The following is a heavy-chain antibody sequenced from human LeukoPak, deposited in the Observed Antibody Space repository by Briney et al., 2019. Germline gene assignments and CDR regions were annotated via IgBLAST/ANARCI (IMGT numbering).Heavy chain of an antibody. CDR2: IYYSGST. V-gene: IGHV4-59*01. CDR3: ARDNKGSGYYSGSFDY. CDR1: GGSISSYY. D-gene: IGHD3-22*01. Sequence: SETLSLTCTVSGGSISSYYWSWIRQPPGKGLEWIGYIYYSGSTNYNPSLKSRVTISVDTSKNQFSLKLSSATAADTAVYYCARDNKGSGYYSGSFDYWGQGTLVTVSS. J-gene: IGHJ4*02.